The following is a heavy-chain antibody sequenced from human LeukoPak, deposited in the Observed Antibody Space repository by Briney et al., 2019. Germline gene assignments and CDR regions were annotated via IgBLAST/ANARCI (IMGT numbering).Heavy chain of an antibody. J-gene: IGHJ4*02. D-gene: IGHD6-6*01. V-gene: IGHV1-46*01. CDR1: GYTFTTYY. CDR2: INPSDGST. CDR3: ARDLLSSSSDPYYFDY. Sequence: ASVKVSCKASGYTFTTYYMHWVRQAPGQGLEWMGIINPSDGSTTYPQKFQGRVTMTRDTSTSTIYVELSSLRSEDTAVYYCARDLLSSSSDPYYFDYWGQGTLVTVSS.